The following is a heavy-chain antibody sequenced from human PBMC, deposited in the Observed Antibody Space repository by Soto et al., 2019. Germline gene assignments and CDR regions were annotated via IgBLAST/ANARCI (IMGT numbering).Heavy chain of an antibody. D-gene: IGHD3-22*01. Sequence: VGSLRLSCAASGFTFSDYYMSWIRQAPGKGLEWLSYISSSATYAIYADSVKGRFTPSRDNAKNSLYLQMNSLRAEDTAVYYCARNDSSGYLDSWGQGTLVTVSS. CDR1: GFTFSDYY. J-gene: IGHJ4*02. CDR3: ARNDSSGYLDS. CDR2: ISSSATYA. V-gene: IGHV3-11*06.